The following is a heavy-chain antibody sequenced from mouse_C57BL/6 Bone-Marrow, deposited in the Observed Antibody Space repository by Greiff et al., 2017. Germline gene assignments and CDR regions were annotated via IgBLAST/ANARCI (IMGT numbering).Heavy chain of an antibody. Sequence: EVQRVESGGGLVKPGGSLKLSCAASGFTFSDYGMHWVRQAPEKGLEWVASISSGSSTIYYADTVKGRFTISRDNDKNTLFLQMTSLRSEDTAMYYCARGATVVARWYFDVWGTGTTVTVSS. CDR3: ARGATVVARWYFDV. CDR2: ISSGSSTI. V-gene: IGHV5-17*01. D-gene: IGHD1-1*01. J-gene: IGHJ1*03. CDR1: GFTFSDYG.